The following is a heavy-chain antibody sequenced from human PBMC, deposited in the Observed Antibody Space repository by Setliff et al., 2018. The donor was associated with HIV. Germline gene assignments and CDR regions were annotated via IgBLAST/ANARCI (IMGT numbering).Heavy chain of an antibody. CDR1: GFTFSDYY. CDR3: ARGGDWKWRDAFDI. J-gene: IGHJ3*02. V-gene: IGHV3-11*04. D-gene: IGHD1-1*01. Sequence: GGSLRPSCAASGFTFSDYYMSWIRQAPGKGLEWVSYISSSGSTIYYADSVKGRFTISRDNAKNSLYLQMNSLRAEDTAVYYCARGGDWKWRDAFDIWGQGTMVTVSS. CDR2: ISSSGSTI.